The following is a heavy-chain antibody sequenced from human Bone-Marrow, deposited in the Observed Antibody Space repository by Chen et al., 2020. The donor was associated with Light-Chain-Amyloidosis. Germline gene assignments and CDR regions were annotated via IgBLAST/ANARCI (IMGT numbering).Heavy chain of an antibody. D-gene: IGHD3-22*01. CDR1: GGTFSSYA. CDR2: IIPILGIA. CDR3: ARELYYDSSGYYFRWFDP. Sequence: QVQLVQSGAEVKKPGSSVKVSCKASGGTFSSYAISWVRQAPGQGLEWMGRIIPILGIATDAQKFQGRVTITADKSTSTAYMELGSLRSEDTAVYYCARELYYDSSGYYFRWFDPWGQGTLVTVSS. V-gene: IGHV1-69*04. J-gene: IGHJ5*02.